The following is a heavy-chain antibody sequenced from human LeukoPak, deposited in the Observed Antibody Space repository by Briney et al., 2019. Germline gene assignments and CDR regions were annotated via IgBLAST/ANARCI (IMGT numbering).Heavy chain of an antibody. V-gene: IGHV4-4*07. CDR2: VFSSGKT. CDR1: GGSMSSFY. CDR3: AREGQWLGELDY. Sequence: SESLSLMCTVSGGSMSSFYWTWIRQPAGKGLEWIGRVFSSGKTEHTPPLKSRVTMSTDTSQNHFSLKLTAVTAADAAVYYCAREGQWLGELDYWGQGILVTVSS. J-gene: IGHJ4*02. D-gene: IGHD3-10*01.